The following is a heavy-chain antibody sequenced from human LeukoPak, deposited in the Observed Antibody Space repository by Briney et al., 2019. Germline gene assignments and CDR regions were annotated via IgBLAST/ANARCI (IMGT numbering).Heavy chain of an antibody. J-gene: IGHJ6*03. D-gene: IGHD3-10*01. CDR2: INHSGST. CDR3: ASARPYYYGSGSNYYYYYMDV. CDR1: GGSFRGYY. V-gene: IGHV4-34*01. Sequence: SETLSLTCAVYGGSFRGYYWSWIRQPPGKGLEWIGEINHSGSTNYNPSLKSRVTISVDTSKNQFSLKLSSVTAADTAVYYCASARPYYYGSGSNYYYYYMDVWGKGTTVTVSS.